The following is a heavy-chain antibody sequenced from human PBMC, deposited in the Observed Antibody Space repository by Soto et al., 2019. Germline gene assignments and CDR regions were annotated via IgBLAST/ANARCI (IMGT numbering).Heavy chain of an antibody. CDR1: GGSISSSSYY. D-gene: IGHD1-20*01. J-gene: IGHJ6*02. CDR2: IYYSGST. V-gene: IGHV4-39*01. Sequence: SETLSLTCTVSGGSISSSSYYWGWIRQPPGKGLEWIGSIYYSGSTYYNPSLKSRVTISVDTSKNQFSLKLSSVTAADTAVYYCARHINWTPFYYYYYGMDVWGQGTTVTVSS. CDR3: ARHINWTPFYYYYYGMDV.